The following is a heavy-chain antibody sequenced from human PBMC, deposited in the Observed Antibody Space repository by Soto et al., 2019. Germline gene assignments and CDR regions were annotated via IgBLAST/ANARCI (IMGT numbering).Heavy chain of an antibody. CDR2: IHHTGST. D-gene: IGHD2-2*03. CDR3: ARENGYCVKTRCYLFDY. J-gene: IGHJ4*02. Sequence: QVQLQESGPGLVKPSQTLSLTCTVSGGSISSGDYYWSWIRQSPEKGLEWIGYIHHTGSTYYNPSLKSRVSMSVDTCKHQFSLELNSVTAADTAVYYSARENGYCVKTRCYLFDYRGQGTLVTVSS. CDR1: GGSISSGDYY. V-gene: IGHV4-30-4*01.